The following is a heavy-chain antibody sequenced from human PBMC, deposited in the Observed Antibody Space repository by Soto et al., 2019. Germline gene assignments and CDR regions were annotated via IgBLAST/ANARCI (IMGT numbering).Heavy chain of an antibody. CDR2: IYYSGST. CDR3: ARHVGSSGWYDGYFQH. V-gene: IGHV4-39*01. CDR1: GGSISSSSYY. D-gene: IGHD6-19*01. Sequence: QLQLQESGPGLVKPSETLSLTCTVSGGSISSSSYYWGWIRQPPGKGLEWIGSIYYSGSTYYNPSLKSRVTISVDTPKNQFSLKLSSVTAADTAVYYCARHVGSSGWYDGYFQHWGQGTLVTVSS. J-gene: IGHJ1*01.